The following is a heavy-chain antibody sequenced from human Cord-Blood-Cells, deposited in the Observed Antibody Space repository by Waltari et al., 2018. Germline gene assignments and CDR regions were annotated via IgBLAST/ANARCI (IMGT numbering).Heavy chain of an antibody. V-gene: IGHV4-4*02. CDR3: ARVQLVRYYYYGMDV. D-gene: IGHD6-13*01. J-gene: IGHJ6*02. CDR1: GGSISSRNW. CDR2: IYHSGST. Sequence: QVQLQESGPGLVKPSGTLSLTCAVPGGSISSRNWWRWVRHPPGKGLEWIGEIYHSGSTNYNPSLKSRVTISVDKSKNQFSLKLSSVTAADTAVYYCARVQLVRYYYYGMDVWGQGTTVTVSS.